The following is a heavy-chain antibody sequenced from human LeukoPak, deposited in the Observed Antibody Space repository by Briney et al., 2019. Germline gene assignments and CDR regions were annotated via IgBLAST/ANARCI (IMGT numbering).Heavy chain of an antibody. Sequence: PSETLSLTCTVSGGSISSSSSYYWAWIRQPPGKGLGWIGSIYYSGSTYYNPSLKSRVTISVDTSKNQFSLKLSSVTAADTAVFYCARRRHHFDSTGYYLYFDYWGQGTLVTVSS. V-gene: IGHV4-39*01. CDR3: ARRRHHFDSTGYYLYFDY. CDR1: GGSISSSSSYY. CDR2: IYYSGST. D-gene: IGHD3-22*01. J-gene: IGHJ4*02.